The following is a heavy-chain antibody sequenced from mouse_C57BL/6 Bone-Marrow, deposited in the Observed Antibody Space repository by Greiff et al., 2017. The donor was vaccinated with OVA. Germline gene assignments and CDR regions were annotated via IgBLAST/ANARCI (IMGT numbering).Heavy chain of an antibody. J-gene: IGHJ1*03. D-gene: IGHD1-1*01. CDR2: IWSGGST. Sequence: VKLQESGPGLVQPSQRLSITCTVSGFSLTSYGVHWVRQSPGKGLEWLGVIWSGGSTDYNAAFISRLSISKDNSKSQVFFKMNSLQADDTAIYYCARIGYYGSYWYFDVWGTGTTVTVSS. CDR1: GFSLTSYG. CDR3: ARIGYYGSYWYFDV. V-gene: IGHV2-2*01.